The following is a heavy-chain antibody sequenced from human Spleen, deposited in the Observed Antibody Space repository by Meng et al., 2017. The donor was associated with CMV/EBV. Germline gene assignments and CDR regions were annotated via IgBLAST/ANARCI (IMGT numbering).Heavy chain of an antibody. CDR3: AKDHWACSGGSCYTGDCYSIDY. J-gene: IGHJ4*01. CDR2: ISGSGDST. CDR1: YG. D-gene: IGHD2-15*01. V-gene: IGHV3-23*01. Sequence: YGMIGVRQDPGKGLEWVSAISGSGDSTYYTDSVKGRFTISRDNSKNTLYLQMNSLRAEDTAVYYCAKDHWACSGGSCYTGDCYSIDYWGRGALVTVSS.